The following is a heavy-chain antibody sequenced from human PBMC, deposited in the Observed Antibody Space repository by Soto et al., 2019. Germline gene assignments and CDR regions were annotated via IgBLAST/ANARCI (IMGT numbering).Heavy chain of an antibody. V-gene: IGHV3-23*01. CDR1: GFTFSSYA. D-gene: IGHD1-7*01. Sequence: GGSLRLSCAASGFTFSSYAMSWVRQAPGKGLEWVSAISGSGGSTYYADSVKGRFTISRDNSKNTLYLQMNSLRAEDTAVYYCAKDYSWVTGTTRFDAFDIWGQGTMVTVSS. CDR2: ISGSGGST. J-gene: IGHJ3*02. CDR3: AKDYSWVTGTTRFDAFDI.